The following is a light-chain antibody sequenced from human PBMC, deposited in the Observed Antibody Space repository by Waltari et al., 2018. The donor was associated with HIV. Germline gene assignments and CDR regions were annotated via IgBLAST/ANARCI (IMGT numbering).Light chain of an antibody. CDR3: QQYNNWPLT. V-gene: IGKV3-15*01. J-gene: IGKJ4*01. CDR2: GAS. CDR1: QCVSSN. Sequence: EIVMTQSPATLSVSPGERATLSCRASQCVSSNLAWYQQKPGQAPRLLIYGASTRATGIPARFSGSGSGTEFTLTISILQSEDFAVYYCQQYNNWPLTFGGGTKVEIK.